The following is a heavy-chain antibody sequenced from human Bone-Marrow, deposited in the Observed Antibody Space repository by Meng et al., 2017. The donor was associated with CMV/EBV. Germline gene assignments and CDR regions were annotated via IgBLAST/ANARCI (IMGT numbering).Heavy chain of an antibody. CDR1: GGTFSSYA. CDR3: ARDGHSGSPGAD. Sequence: SVKVSCKASGGTFSSYAISWVRQAPGQGLEWMGGIIPIFGTANYAQKFQGRVTITTDESTSTAYMELSSLRSEDTAVYYCARDGHSGSPGADWGQGHLVTGSS. V-gene: IGHV1-69*05. D-gene: IGHD5-12*01. J-gene: IGHJ4*02. CDR2: IIPIFGTA.